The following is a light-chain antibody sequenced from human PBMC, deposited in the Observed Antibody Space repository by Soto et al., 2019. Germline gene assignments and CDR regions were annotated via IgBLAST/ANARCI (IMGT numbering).Light chain of an antibody. CDR2: DVS. Sequence: QSVLTQPRSVSGSPGQSVTISCTGTASDVGGYSYVSWYQQHPGNVPKLIIYDVSKWPSGVPDRFSGSKSGNTASLTISGLQAEDEGDYYCCSYAGSYTFVFGPGTKSPS. J-gene: IGLJ1*01. CDR3: CSYAGSYTFV. CDR1: ASDVGGYSY. V-gene: IGLV2-11*01.